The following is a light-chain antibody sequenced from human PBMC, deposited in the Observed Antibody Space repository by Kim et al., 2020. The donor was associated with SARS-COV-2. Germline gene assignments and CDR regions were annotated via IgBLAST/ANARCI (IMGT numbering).Light chain of an antibody. Sequence: VSPGQTARITCSGDKWGDKYACWYQQKPGQSPVLVIYQDSQRPSGIPERFSGSNSGNTATLTISGTQAMDEADYYCQAWDSSTVVFGGGTKLTVL. CDR3: QAWDSSTVV. V-gene: IGLV3-1*01. CDR2: QDS. J-gene: IGLJ2*01. CDR1: KWGDKY.